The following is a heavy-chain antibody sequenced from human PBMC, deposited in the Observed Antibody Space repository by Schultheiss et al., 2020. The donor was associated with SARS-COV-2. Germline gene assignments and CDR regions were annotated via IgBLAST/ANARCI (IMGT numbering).Heavy chain of an antibody. CDR2: FNPEDGKI. CDR1: GGTFSSYA. J-gene: IGHJ4*02. V-gene: IGHV1-24*01. CDR3: ATADVVPYYFEY. D-gene: IGHD3-16*02. Sequence: ASVKVSCKASGGTFSSYAISWVRQAPGKGLEWMGGFNPEDGKIIYAQKFQGRVTMTEDTSTDTAYMELNSLRSEDTAVYYCATADVVPYYFEYWGQGTLVTVSS.